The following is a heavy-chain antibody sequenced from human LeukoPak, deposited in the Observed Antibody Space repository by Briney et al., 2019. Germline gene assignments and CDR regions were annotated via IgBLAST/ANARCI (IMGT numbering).Heavy chain of an antibody. CDR3: AREGGYSYGSAIDY. CDR1: GFTFSSYS. D-gene: IGHD5-18*01. Sequence: PGGSLRLSCAASGFTFSSYSMNWVRQAPGKGLEWVSSISSSSSYIYYADSVKGRFTISRDNAKNSLYLQMNSLRAEDTAVYYCAREGGYSYGSAIDYWGQGTLATVSS. J-gene: IGHJ4*02. V-gene: IGHV3-21*01. CDR2: ISSSSSYI.